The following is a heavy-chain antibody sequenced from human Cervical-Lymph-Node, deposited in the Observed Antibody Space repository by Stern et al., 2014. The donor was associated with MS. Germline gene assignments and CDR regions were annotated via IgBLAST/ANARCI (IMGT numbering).Heavy chain of an antibody. CDR1: GFSFNSTGVG. J-gene: IGHJ3*02. V-gene: IGHV2-5*02. D-gene: IGHD5-24*01. CDR3: AHRHGWLRAFDI. CDR2: IYWDDDK. Sequence: SGPTLVKPTQTLTLTCTFSGFSFNSTGVGVGWIRQPPGKALEWLAIIYWDDDKRYSPSLQSRLTITKDPSKDQVVLTMTNLDPVDTATYFCAHRHGWLRAFDIWGPGTTVTVSS.